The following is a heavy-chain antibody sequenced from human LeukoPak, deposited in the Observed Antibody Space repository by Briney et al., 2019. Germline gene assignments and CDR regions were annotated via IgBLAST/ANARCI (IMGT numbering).Heavy chain of an antibody. Sequence: ASVKVSCKASGYTFASYDLIWVRQAPGQGLEWMGWINPNSGGTNYAQKFQGRVTMTRDTSISTAYMELSRLRSDDTAVYYCARDHYCSGGSCYWRFDYWGQGTLVTVSS. D-gene: IGHD2-15*01. J-gene: IGHJ4*02. V-gene: IGHV1-2*02. CDR2: INPNSGGT. CDR3: ARDHYCSGGSCYWRFDY. CDR1: GYTFASYD.